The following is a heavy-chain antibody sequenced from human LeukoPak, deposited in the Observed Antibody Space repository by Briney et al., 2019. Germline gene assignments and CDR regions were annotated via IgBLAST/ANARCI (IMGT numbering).Heavy chain of an antibody. D-gene: IGHD2-21*02. Sequence: SETLSLTCTVSDDSLSRYYWSWVRQPAGKGLEWIGRLDTSGNTHYNPSLKSRVTMSVDTSRNQFSLRLTSVTATDTAVYYCARGGDCPDYWAQGTLVTVSS. V-gene: IGHV4-4*07. CDR2: LDTSGNT. CDR3: ARGGDCPDY. J-gene: IGHJ4*02. CDR1: DDSLSRYY.